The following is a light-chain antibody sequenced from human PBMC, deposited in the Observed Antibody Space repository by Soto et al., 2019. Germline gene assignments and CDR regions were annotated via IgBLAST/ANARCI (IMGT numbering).Light chain of an antibody. CDR2: DAS. CDR1: QSITSY. Sequence: DIQMTQSPSSLSASEGDRVTITCRASQSITSYLNWYQQKPGKAPKLLIYDASSLQSGVPSRFSGSASETDFTLTITNLQPDDFASYYCQQSYRTPFTFGPGTKVDVK. J-gene: IGKJ3*01. CDR3: QQSYRTPFT. V-gene: IGKV1-39*01.